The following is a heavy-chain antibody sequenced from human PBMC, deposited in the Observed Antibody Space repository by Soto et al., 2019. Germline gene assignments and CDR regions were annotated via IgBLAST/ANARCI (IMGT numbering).Heavy chain of an antibody. CDR1: GFTFSTYW. CDR2: IKQDGREK. CDR3: ARWDWGGYYFDY. J-gene: IGHJ4*02. V-gene: IGHV3-7*01. D-gene: IGHD7-27*01. Sequence: EVQLVESGGGLVQPGGSLRLSCAASGFTFSTYWMGWVRRAPGKGLERVANIKQDGREKYYVDSVKGRFTISRDNAKNSRYLQMNSLRGEDTAGYYCARWDWGGYYFDYLGQGTLGTVSS.